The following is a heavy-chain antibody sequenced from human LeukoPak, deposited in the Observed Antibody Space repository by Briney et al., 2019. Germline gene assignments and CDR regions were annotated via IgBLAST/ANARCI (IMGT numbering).Heavy chain of an antibody. CDR3: ATLRGASTAVFDS. Sequence: SETLSLTPTVSGGSISYDYWSCIPASPQKRRECIGYIHYSGATNYSTSLKSRVTISVDTSKNQFSLKLSSVTAADTALYYCATLRGASTAVFDSWGQGALVTVSS. CDR1: GGSISYDY. J-gene: IGHJ4*02. V-gene: IGHV4-59*08. CDR2: IHYSGAT. D-gene: IGHD2-21*02.